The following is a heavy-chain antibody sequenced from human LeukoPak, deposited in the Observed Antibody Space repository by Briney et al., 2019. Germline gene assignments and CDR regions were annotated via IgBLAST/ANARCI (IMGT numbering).Heavy chain of an antibody. Sequence: GGSLRLSXAASGFTFSNAWMSWVRQAPGKGLEWVGRIKSKTDGGTTDYAAPVKGRFTISRDDSKNTLYLQMNSLKTEDTAVYYCTTPYLGYCTNGVCYTNYMDVWGKGTTVTVSS. CDR3: TTPYLGYCTNGVCYTNYMDV. J-gene: IGHJ6*03. CDR2: IKSKTDGGTT. D-gene: IGHD2-8*01. V-gene: IGHV3-15*01. CDR1: GFTFSNAW.